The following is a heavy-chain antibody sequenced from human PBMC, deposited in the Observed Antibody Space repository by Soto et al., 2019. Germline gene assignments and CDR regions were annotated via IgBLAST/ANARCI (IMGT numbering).Heavy chain of an antibody. CDR1: GGSISSYY. V-gene: IGHV4-59*01. D-gene: IGHD1-20*01. CDR3: ARSGISLDAFDI. J-gene: IGHJ3*02. CDR2: IYYSGST. Sequence: QVQLQESGPGLVKPSETLSLTCTVSGGSISSYYWSWIRQPPGKGLEWIGYIYYSGSTNYNPSLKSRVTISVDTSKNQFSLKLSSVTAADTAVYYCARSGISLDAFDIWGQGTMVTVSS.